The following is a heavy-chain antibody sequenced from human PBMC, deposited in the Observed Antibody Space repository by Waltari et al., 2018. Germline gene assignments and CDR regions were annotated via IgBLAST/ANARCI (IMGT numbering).Heavy chain of an antibody. CDR2: ISHTSSTR. V-gene: IGHV3-48*01. CDR3: VREEPGSSWTRHCNS. D-gene: IGHD6-13*01. Sequence: EVLLVESGGGLVQPGGSLRLSCASSGFTFNSYSMNWVRQAPGKGLEWVSHISHTSSTREYADSVKGRFTISRDDGKNSLYLQMNSRRVEDTAVDYCVREEPGSSWTRHCNSWGQGTLVTVSS. CDR1: GFTFNSYS. J-gene: IGHJ4*02.